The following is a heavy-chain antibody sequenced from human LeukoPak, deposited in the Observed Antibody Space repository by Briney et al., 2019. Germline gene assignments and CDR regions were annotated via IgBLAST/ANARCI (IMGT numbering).Heavy chain of an antibody. CDR2: INPGAAYI. J-gene: IGHJ4*02. Sequence: PGGSLRLSCAASGFVFSNSWMLWFRRLPGKGLVSVAHINPGAAYIVYTDSVRGGFTISRDNAKNTLYLEMNSLRPEDTGVYYCGTFGFEWSLSDWGQGAPVTVSS. V-gene: IGHV3-74*01. CDR3: GTFGFEWSLSD. D-gene: IGHD3-9*01. CDR1: GFVFSNSW.